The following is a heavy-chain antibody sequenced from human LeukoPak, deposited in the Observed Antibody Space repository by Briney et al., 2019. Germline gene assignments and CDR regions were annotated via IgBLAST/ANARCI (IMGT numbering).Heavy chain of an antibody. V-gene: IGHV4-34*01. D-gene: IGHD3-16*01. CDR1: GGSFSGYY. CDR2: ISQSGST. CDR3: ARATDDEFYLYYGMDV. J-gene: IGHJ6*02. Sequence: SETLSLTCAVYGGSFSGYYWNWIRQPPGRGLEWIGEISQSGSTNYNPSLKSRITMSVDTSKSQFSLQLRSMTAADTAVYFCARATDDEFYLYYGMDVWGQGTTVTVSS.